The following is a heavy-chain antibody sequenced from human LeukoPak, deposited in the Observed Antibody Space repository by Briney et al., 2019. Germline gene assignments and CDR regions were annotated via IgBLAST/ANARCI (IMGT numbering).Heavy chain of an antibody. CDR2: IYTSGST. J-gene: IGHJ4*02. D-gene: IGHD6-13*01. CDR1: GGSISSSSYY. CDR3: AREGGYRAAAGTDY. V-gene: IGHV4-61*02. Sequence: PSETLSLTCTVSGGSISSSSYYWSWVRQPAVKGLEWIGRIYTSGSTNYNPSLKSRVTISVDTSKNQFSLKLSSVTAADTAVYYCAREGGYRAAAGTDYWGQGTLVTVSS.